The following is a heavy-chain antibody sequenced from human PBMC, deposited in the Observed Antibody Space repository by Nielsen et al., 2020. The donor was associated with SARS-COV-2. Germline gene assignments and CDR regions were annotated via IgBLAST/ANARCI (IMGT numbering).Heavy chain of an antibody. CDR3: AKERADFDY. V-gene: IGHV3-11*05. J-gene: IGHJ4*02. Sequence: GESLKISCAASGFTFSDYYMSWIRQAPGKGLEWVSYISSSSSYTNYADSVKGRFTISRDNAKNSLYLQMNSLRAEDTAVYYCAKERADFDYWGQGTLVTVSS. CDR1: GFTFSDYY. CDR2: ISSSSSYT.